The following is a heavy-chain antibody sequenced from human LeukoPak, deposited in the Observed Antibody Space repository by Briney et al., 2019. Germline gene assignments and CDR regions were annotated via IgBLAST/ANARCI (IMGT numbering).Heavy chain of an antibody. CDR3: ARGSIVGATPFDY. CDR2: ITHSGGG. V-gene: IGHV4-34*01. CDR1: GGPFVGYY. Sequence: PSETLSLTCTVSGGPFVGYYWTWIRQPPGKGLEWIGEITHSGGGNYNPSLKSRVTISVDTSKNQFSLKLSSVTAADTAVYYCARGSIVGATPFDYWGQGTLVTVSS. J-gene: IGHJ4*02. D-gene: IGHD1-26*01.